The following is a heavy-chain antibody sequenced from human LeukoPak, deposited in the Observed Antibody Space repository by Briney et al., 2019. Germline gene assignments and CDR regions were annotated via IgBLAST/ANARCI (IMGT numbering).Heavy chain of an antibody. V-gene: IGHV4-59*01. CDR1: GGSISSYY. CDR3: AREIDAFDI. J-gene: IGHJ3*02. CDR2: IYYSGST. Sequence: SETLSLTCTVSGGSISSYYWSWIRQPPGKGLEWIGYIYYSGSTNYNPSLKSRVTISVDTSKNQFSLELSSVTAADTAVYYCAREIDAFDIWGQGTMVTVSS.